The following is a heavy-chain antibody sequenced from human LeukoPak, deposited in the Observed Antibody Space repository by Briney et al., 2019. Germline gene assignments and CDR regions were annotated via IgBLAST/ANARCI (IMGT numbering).Heavy chain of an antibody. CDR3: ARDGSASDYGDYVMGY. D-gene: IGHD4-17*01. J-gene: IGHJ4*02. CDR2: VNPNSGGT. V-gene: IGHV1-2*02. Sequence: ASVKVSCKASGCTFTGYYMHWVRQAPGHGLEWMGWVNPNSGGTNYAQKFQGRVTMTRDTSISTAYMELSRLRSDDTAVYYCARDGSASDYGDYVMGYWGQGTLVTVSS. CDR1: GCTFTGYY.